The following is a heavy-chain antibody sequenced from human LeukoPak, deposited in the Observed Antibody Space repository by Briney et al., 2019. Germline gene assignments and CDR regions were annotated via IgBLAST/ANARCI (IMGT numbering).Heavy chain of an antibody. Sequence: PGGSLRLSCEASGFSFSSYNMNWVRQTPGKGLEWISSVTTSSTYTFYADSVKGRFTISRDNARNSLYLQMNSLRAEDTAVYYCARGPYSGTYGDTYYYYMDVWGKGTTVTISS. J-gene: IGHJ6*03. D-gene: IGHD1-26*01. CDR1: GFSFSSYN. CDR3: ARGPYSGTYGDTYYYYMDV. CDR2: VTTSSTYT. V-gene: IGHV3-21*01.